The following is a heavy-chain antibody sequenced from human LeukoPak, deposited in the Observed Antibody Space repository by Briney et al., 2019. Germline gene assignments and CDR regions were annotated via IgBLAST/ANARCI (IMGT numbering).Heavy chain of an antibody. CDR1: GVTFSAYY. J-gene: IGHJ2*01. Sequence: GGSLRLSCAASGVTFSAYYVSWIRQSPGKGLEWASYISASGYAMYYADSVRGPFTISRDTAKNSLYLKMNSLRAGDTAVYYCARECPPAAGRGYWYFDLWGRGTLVTVSS. CDR2: ISASGYAM. CDR3: ARECPPAAGRGYWYFDL. V-gene: IGHV3-11*01. D-gene: IGHD6-13*01.